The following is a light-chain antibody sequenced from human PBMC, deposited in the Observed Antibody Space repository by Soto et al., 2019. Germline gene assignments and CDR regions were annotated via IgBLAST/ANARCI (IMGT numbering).Light chain of an antibody. CDR2: KAS. V-gene: IGKV1-5*03. CDR1: QTMSSW. J-gene: IGKJ1*01. Sequence: DIQMTQSPSTLSGSVGDRVTITCWASQTMSSWLAWYQQKPGKAPKLLIYKASTLKSGVPSRFSGSGSGTEFTLTISSLQPDDFATYYCQHYNSYSEAFGQGTKVDI. CDR3: QHYNSYSEA.